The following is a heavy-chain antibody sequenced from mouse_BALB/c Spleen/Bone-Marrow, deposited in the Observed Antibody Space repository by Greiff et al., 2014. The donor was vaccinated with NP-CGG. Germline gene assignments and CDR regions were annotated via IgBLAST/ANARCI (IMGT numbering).Heavy chain of an antibody. V-gene: IGHV2-5*01. D-gene: IGHD2-1*01. J-gene: IGHJ4*01. Sequence: QVQLQQSGPGLVQPSQSLSITCTVSGFSLTSYGVQWVRQSPGKGLEWLGVIWRGGSTDDNAAFMSRLSITKDNSKSQVFFKMNSLQADDTAIYYCAKNVRGNYVRAMDYWGQGTSVTVSS. CDR1: GFSLTSYG. CDR2: IWRGGST. CDR3: AKNVRGNYVRAMDY.